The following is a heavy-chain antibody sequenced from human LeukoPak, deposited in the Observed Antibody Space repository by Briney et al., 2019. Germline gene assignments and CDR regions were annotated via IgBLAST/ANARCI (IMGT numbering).Heavy chain of an antibody. CDR2: IWYDGSNQ. V-gene: IGHV3-33*06. CDR1: GLRFRNYG. D-gene: IGHD1-26*01. Sequence: GGSLRLSCAASGLRFRNYGMHWVRQAPGKGLEWVAVIWYDGSNQYYVDSVKGRFTVSRDNAKNTLYLQMNSLRADDTAVYYCVKDSPPRYSGSPPAYWGQGTLVPVSS. CDR3: VKDSPPRYSGSPPAY. J-gene: IGHJ4*02.